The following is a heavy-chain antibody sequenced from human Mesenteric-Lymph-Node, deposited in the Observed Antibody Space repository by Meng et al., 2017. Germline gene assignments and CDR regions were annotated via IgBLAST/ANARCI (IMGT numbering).Heavy chain of an antibody. CDR1: GGPFSGYY. Sequence: QVQLQQWGAGLLKPSEPLSLPCGIFGGPFSGYYWYWIRQPPGKGLEWIGEINHRGSTNYNPSLKSRVTISVDKSKNQFSLRLSSVTAADTAVYYCARLGATYGDADYWGQGTLVTVSS. CDR3: ARLGATYGDADY. D-gene: IGHD1-26*01. J-gene: IGHJ4*02. CDR2: INHRGST. V-gene: IGHV4-34*01.